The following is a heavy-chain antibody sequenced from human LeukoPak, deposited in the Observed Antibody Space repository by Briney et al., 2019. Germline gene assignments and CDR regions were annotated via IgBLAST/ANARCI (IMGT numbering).Heavy chain of an antibody. V-gene: IGHV3-48*03. CDR2: ISSSGTTM. J-gene: IGHJ4*02. CDR1: GISFSSYE. CDR3: ARGSRDTVMFLDY. D-gene: IGHD5-18*01. Sequence: GGSLRLSCAASGISFSSYEMNWVRQAPGKGLEWISCISSSGTTMYYADSVKGRFTISRDNAKNSLYLQMNSLRAEDTAVYYCARGSRDTVMFLDYWGQGTLVTVSS.